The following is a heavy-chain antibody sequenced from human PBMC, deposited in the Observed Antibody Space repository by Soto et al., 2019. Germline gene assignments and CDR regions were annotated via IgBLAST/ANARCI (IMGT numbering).Heavy chain of an antibody. J-gene: IGHJ5*02. CDR2: IYHSGST. CDR3: ARVPGP. V-gene: IGHV4-30-2*01. CDR1: GGSISSGGYS. Sequence: QLQLQESGSGLVKPSQTLSLTCAVSGGSISSGGYSWSWIRQPPGKGLDWIGYIYHSGSTYYNPTPKSXXTISVDGSKTQSSLKLASVTAADTAVYYCARVPGPWGQGTLVTVSS.